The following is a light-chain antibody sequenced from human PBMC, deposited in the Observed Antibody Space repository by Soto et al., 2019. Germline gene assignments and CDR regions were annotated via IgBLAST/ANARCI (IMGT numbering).Light chain of an antibody. CDR2: KAS. CDR1: ESISRW. J-gene: IGKJ1*01. Sequence: DLQMTQSPSTLSASVGDRVTITCRASESISRWLAWYQQKPGKPPNPLIYKASTLGSGVPSRFSGTGSGTEFTLTISSLQPDDFATYYCQQYHSYWTFGQGTKVDIK. V-gene: IGKV1-5*03. CDR3: QQYHSYWT.